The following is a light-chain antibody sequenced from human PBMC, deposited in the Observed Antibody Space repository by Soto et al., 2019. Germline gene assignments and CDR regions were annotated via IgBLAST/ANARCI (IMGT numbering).Light chain of an antibody. CDR3: QKYYSTHRT. CDR1: QSVLYSSNNKNY. J-gene: IGKJ1*01. CDR2: WAS. Sequence: DIVMTQSPDSLAVSLGDRATINCKSSQSVLYSSNNKNYLAWYQQKQGQPPKLLIYWASTRESGVNDRFSGSGSGTDFTLSIGSIQAEEVAVYYCQKYYSTHRTVGQGNQVDIK. V-gene: IGKV4-1*01.